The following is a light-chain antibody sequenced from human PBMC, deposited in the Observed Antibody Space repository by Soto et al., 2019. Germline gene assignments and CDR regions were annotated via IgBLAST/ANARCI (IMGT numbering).Light chain of an antibody. CDR2: AAS. CDR1: QNIRSY. J-gene: IGKJ1*01. V-gene: IGKV1-39*01. Sequence: DIQMTQSPSSLSASIGDRVAITCRASQNIRSYLNWYQQKPGKAPKLLIHAASSLQSGVPSRFSGSGSGTDFTLTISSLQPEDFAAYYCQLSDSTWTFXQGT. CDR3: QLSDSTWT.